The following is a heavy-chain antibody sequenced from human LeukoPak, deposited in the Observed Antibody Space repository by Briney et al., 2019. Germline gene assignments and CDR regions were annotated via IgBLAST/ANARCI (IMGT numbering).Heavy chain of an antibody. CDR3: PKRGVVIRVFLVGFHKEAYYFDS. CDR1: GITLSNYC. D-gene: IGHD3-10*01. CDR2: LSGSGGGT. Sequence: PGGSLRLSCAVSGITLSNYCMSWVRQAPGKGLEWVAGLSGSGGGTNYADSVQGRFTISRDNSKNTLYLQMNSLRAGDTAVYFCPKRGVVIRVFLVGFHKEAYYFDSWGQGALVTVSS. V-gene: IGHV3-23*01. J-gene: IGHJ4*02.